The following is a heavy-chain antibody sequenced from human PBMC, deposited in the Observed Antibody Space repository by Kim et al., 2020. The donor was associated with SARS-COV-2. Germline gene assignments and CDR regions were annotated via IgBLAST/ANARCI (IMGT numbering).Heavy chain of an antibody. V-gene: IGHV1-69*13. D-gene: IGHD3-22*01. CDR1: GGTFSSYA. CDR2: IIPIFGTA. CDR3: ARGVGDTMIWRDAFDI. Sequence: SVKVSCKASGGTFSSYAISWVRQAPGQGLEWMGGIIPIFGTANYAQKFQGRVTITADESTSTAYMELSSLRSEDTAVYYCARGVGDTMIWRDAFDIWGQGTMVTVSS. J-gene: IGHJ3*02.